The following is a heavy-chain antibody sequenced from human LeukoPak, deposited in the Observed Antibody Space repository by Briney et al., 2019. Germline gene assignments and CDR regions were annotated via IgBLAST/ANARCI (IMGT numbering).Heavy chain of an antibody. J-gene: IGHJ6*03. CDR1: GFTFSSYG. D-gene: IGHD4-17*01. Sequence: PGGSLRLSCAASGFTFSSYGMHWVRQAPGKGLEWVAFIRYDGSNKYYADSVKGRFTISRDNSKNTLYLQMNSLRAEDTAVHYCAKTVTMFYYYYYYMDVWGKGTTVTISS. V-gene: IGHV3-30*02. CDR3: AKTVTMFYYYYYYMDV. CDR2: IRYDGSNK.